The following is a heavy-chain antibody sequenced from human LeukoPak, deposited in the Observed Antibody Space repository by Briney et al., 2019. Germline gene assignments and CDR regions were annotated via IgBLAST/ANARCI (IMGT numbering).Heavy chain of an antibody. CDR3: ARRAYCSGGNCYPA. Sequence: SETLSLTCTVSGGSVSSASYYWSWIRQPPGKGLEWIGYIYYSGSTSYNPSLKSRVTISVDTSKNQFSLKLSSVTAADTAVYYCARRAYCSGGNCYPARGQGTLVTVSS. D-gene: IGHD2-15*01. CDR2: IYYSGST. CDR1: GGSVSSASYY. V-gene: IGHV4-61*01. J-gene: IGHJ4*02.